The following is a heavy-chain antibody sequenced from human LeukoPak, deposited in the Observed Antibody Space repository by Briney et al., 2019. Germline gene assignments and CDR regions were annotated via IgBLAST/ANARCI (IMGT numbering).Heavy chain of an antibody. V-gene: IGHV3-23*01. J-gene: IGHJ6*02. CDR3: AKVYCSSASCYAIGMDV. D-gene: IGHD2-2*01. CDR2: ISGSGGST. CDR1: GFTFSSYA. Sequence: PGGSLRLSCAASGFTFSSYAMSWVRQAPGKGLEWVSAISGSGGSTYYADSVKGRFTISRDHSKNTLYLQMNSLTAEDPAVYSCAKVYCSSASCYAIGMDVWDQGTTVTVSS.